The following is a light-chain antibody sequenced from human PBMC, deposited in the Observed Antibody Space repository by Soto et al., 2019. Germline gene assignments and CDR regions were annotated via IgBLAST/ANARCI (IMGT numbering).Light chain of an antibody. V-gene: IGLV1-40*01. J-gene: IGLJ1*01. CDR1: SSNIGAGYD. Sequence: QSVLTQPPSVSGAPGQRVTISCTGSSSNIGAGYDLHWYQQLPGTAPKLLIYGNSNRPSGVPDRFSGSKSGTSASLAITGLQAEDEADYYCQSYDSSLSAYVFGTGTKVT. CDR3: QSYDSSLSAYV. CDR2: GNS.